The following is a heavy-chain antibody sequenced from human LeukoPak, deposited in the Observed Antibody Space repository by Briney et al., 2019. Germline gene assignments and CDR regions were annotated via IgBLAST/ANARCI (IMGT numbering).Heavy chain of an antibody. Sequence: ASVKVSCRASGYTFTGYYMHWVRQAPGQGLEWMGWINPNSGGTNYAQKFQGRVTMTRDTSISTAYMEPSRLRSDDTAVYYCARARVRIVVVPALDPWGQGTLVTVSS. CDR2: INPNSGGT. J-gene: IGHJ5*02. D-gene: IGHD2-2*01. V-gene: IGHV1-2*02. CDR3: ARARVRIVVVPALDP. CDR1: GYTFTGYY.